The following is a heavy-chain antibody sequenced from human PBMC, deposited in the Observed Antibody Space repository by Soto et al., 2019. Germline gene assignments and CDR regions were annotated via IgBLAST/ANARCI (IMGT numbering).Heavy chain of an antibody. CDR1: GYTFTSYG. J-gene: IGHJ6*02. D-gene: IGHD3-3*01. Sequence: QVQLVQSGAEVKKPGASVKVSCKASGYTFTSYGISWVRQAPGQGLEWMGWISAYNGNTNYAQKLQGRVTMTTDTSTSTAYMELRSLRSDDTAVYYCARDGRIFGVVIDEYYYYGMDVWGQGTTVTVSS. CDR3: ARDGRIFGVVIDEYYYYGMDV. V-gene: IGHV1-18*01. CDR2: ISAYNGNT.